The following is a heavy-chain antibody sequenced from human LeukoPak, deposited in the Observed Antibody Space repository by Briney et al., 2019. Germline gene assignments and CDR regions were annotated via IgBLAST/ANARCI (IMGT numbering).Heavy chain of an antibody. D-gene: IGHD2-15*01. V-gene: IGHV4-34*01. CDR3: ALVVVAATGGFFDY. J-gene: IGHJ4*02. Sequence: PSETLSLTCAVYGGSFSGYYWSWIRQPPGKGLEWVGEINHSGSTNYNPSLKSRVTISVDTSKNQFSLKLSSVTAADTAVYYCALVVVAATGGFFDYWGQGTLVTVSS. CDR2: INHSGST. CDR1: GGSFSGYY.